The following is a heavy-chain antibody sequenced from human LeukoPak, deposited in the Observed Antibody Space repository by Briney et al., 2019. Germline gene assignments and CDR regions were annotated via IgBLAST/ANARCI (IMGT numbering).Heavy chain of an antibody. J-gene: IGHJ5*02. D-gene: IGHD6-19*01. CDR3: ARDSESSGWQPYNWFDP. CDR2: IYTSGST. Sequence: AETLSLTCTVSGDSISSYYWRWLLQPAGKEPEWIRRIYTSGSTTYNPSLKGRVTMSVDTSKNQLSLNLSSVTAADTAVYYCARDSESSGWQPYNWFDPWGQGTLVTVSS. CDR1: GDSISSYY. V-gene: IGHV4-4*07.